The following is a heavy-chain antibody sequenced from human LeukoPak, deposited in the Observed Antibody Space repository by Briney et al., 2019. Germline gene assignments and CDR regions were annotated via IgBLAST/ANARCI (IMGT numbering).Heavy chain of an antibody. D-gene: IGHD5-24*01. CDR3: ARRRDGYNYAFDI. CDR2: ISGSGGST. CDR1: GFTFSSYA. J-gene: IGHJ3*02. Sequence: GGSLRLSCAASGFTFSSYAMSWVRQAPGKGLEWVSAISGSGGSTYYADSVKGRFTISRDNSKNTLYLQMNSLRAEDTAVYYCARRRDGYNYAFDIWGQGTMVTVSS. V-gene: IGHV3-23*01.